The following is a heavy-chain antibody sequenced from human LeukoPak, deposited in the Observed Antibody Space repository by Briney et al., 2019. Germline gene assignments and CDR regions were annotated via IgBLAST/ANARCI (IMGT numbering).Heavy chain of an antibody. CDR2: ITWDGGST. CDR1: GFTFDDYS. J-gene: IGHJ4*02. D-gene: IGHD1-26*01. V-gene: IGHV3-43D*04. CDR3: AKDGRNYFDY. Sequence: SGGSLRLSCAASGFTFDDYSMHWVRQPPGKGLEWVSLITWDGGSTYYADSVKGRFTISRDNSKNSLYLQMNSLRPEDTALYYCAKDGRNYFDYWGQGTLVTVSS.